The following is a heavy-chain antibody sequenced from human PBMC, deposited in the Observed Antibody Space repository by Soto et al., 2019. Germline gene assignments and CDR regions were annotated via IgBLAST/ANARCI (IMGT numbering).Heavy chain of an antibody. Sequence: SSVKVSCKASGFTFTSSAMQWVRQARGQRLEWIGWIVVGSGNTNYAQKLQERVTITRDMSTSTAYMELSSLRSEDTAVYYCAASPDYDFWSGYPDAFDIWGQGTMVTVS. J-gene: IGHJ3*02. D-gene: IGHD3-3*01. CDR1: GFTFTSSA. CDR3: AASPDYDFWSGYPDAFDI. V-gene: IGHV1-58*02. CDR2: IVVGSGNT.